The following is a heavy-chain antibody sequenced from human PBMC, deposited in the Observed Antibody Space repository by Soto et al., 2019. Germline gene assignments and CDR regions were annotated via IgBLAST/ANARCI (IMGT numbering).Heavy chain of an antibody. CDR1: GFTFSSYA. CDR2: ISGSGGST. J-gene: IGHJ4*02. D-gene: IGHD3-3*01. Sequence: GGSLRLSCAASGFTFSSYAMSWVRQAPGKGLEWVSAISGSGGSTYYADSVKGRFTISRDNSKNTLYLQMNSLRAEDTAVYYCAKAPDSDYDFWSGYYTGFDYWGQGTLVTVSS. CDR3: AKAPDSDYDFWSGYYTGFDY. V-gene: IGHV3-23*01.